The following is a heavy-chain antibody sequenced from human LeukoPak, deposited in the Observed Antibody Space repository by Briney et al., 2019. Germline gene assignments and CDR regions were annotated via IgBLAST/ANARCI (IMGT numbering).Heavy chain of an antibody. CDR1: GGSISTYY. J-gene: IGHJ4*02. V-gene: IGHV4-59*08. CDR3: ARLEWELNFDY. D-gene: IGHD1-26*01. CDR2: IYYSGST. Sequence: SETLSLTCTVSGGSISTYYWNWLRQSPGKGLEWIGNIYYSGSTNYNPSLKSRVTISVDTSKYQFSLKLSSVTAADTAVYYCARLEWELNFDYWGQGTLVTVSS.